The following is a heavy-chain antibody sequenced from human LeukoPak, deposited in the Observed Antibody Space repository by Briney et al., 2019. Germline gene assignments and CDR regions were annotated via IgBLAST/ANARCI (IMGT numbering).Heavy chain of an antibody. J-gene: IGHJ6*03. CDR3: ARHKDYYYSYMDV. CDR1: AGSFSGYY. CDR2: INHSGRT. V-gene: IGHV4-34*01. Sequence: SQTLSPTCAVYAGSFSGYYWSWIRHPPGKGLEWIGEINHSGRTNYNQSLKSRVTISVDTSKNQFSLKLSSVTAADTAVYYCARHKDYYYSYMDVWGKGNTVTISS.